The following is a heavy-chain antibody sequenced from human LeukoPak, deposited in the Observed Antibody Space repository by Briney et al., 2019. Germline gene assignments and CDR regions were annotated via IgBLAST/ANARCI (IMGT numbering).Heavy chain of an antibody. Sequence: SETLSLTCTVPGGAISGSSYDWGWIRQPPGKGVEGIGSIYYSGSTYYNPALNRGVTISVNTSKHRFCLKLSSVTAADTAVYYCARGRPGPPTDWFDPWGQGTLVTVSS. V-gene: IGHV4-39*01. CDR2: IYYSGST. CDR3: ARGRPGPPTDWFDP. J-gene: IGHJ5*02. D-gene: IGHD2-2*01. CDR1: GGAISGSSYD.